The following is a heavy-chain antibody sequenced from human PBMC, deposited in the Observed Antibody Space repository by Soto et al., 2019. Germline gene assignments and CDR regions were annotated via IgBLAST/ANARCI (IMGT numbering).Heavy chain of an antibody. J-gene: IGHJ4*02. CDR3: ARETVTGTSHRLDY. V-gene: IGHV3-21*01. CDR2: ISSSSSYI. Sequence: GGSLRLSCAASGFTFSSYSMNWVRQAPGKGLEWVSSISSSSSYIYYADSVKGRFTISRDNAKNSLYLQMNSLRAEDTAVYYCARETVTGTSHRLDYWGQGTLVTVSS. CDR1: GFTFSSYS. D-gene: IGHD1-20*01.